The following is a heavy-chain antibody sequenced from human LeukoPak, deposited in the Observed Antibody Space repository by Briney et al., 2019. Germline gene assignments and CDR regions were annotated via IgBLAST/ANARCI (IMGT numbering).Heavy chain of an antibody. CDR3: ARLCGSGYYWYYFDY. J-gene: IGHJ4*02. V-gene: IGHV4-39*01. CDR2: IYYSGST. D-gene: IGHD3-22*01. Sequence: SETLSLTCTVSGGSISSSSYYWGWIRQPPGKGLEWIGSIYYSGSTYYNPSLESRVTISVDTSKNQFSLKLSSVTAADTAVYYCARLCGSGYYWYYFDYWGQGTLVTVSS. CDR1: GGSISSSSYY.